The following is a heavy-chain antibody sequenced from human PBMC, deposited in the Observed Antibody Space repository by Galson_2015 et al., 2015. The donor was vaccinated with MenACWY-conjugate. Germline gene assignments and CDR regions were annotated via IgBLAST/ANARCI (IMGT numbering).Heavy chain of an antibody. CDR3: ATRRPRDIEGGFDI. CDR2: IHYSGGT. CDR1: VGSIRTTDFS. J-gene: IGHJ3*02. Sequence: SEPLSLTCPVSVGSIRTTDFSCDWFRQPPGKGLEWIGNIHYSGGTYQNPSLKSRITTSVDTSNNQFSLNLASVTAADTAQYFCATRRPRDIEGGFDICGQGTLVTVSS. D-gene: IGHD2-15*01. V-gene: IGHV4-39*01.